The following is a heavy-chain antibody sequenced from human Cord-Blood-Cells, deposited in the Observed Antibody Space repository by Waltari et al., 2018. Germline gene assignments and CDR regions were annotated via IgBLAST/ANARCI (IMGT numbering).Heavy chain of an antibody. V-gene: IGHV1-2*02. J-gene: IGHJ4*02. Sequence: QVQLVQSGAEVKKPGASVKVSCKASGYTFTGYYMHWVRQAPGQGLEWMGWINPNSGDTNYAQKFQGRVTMTRDTSISTAYMELSRLRSDDTAVYYCACMTTVTDYWGQGTLVTVSS. CDR2: INPNSGDT. CDR1: GYTFTGYY. D-gene: IGHD4-17*01. CDR3: ACMTTVTDY.